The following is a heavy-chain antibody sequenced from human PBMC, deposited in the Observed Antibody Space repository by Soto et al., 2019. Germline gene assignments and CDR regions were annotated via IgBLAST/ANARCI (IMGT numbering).Heavy chain of an antibody. CDR3: AKDLVAARLYYYMDV. CDR1: GFTFSSYA. J-gene: IGHJ6*03. CDR2: ISGSGGST. Sequence: GGSLRLSCAASGFTFSSYAMSWVRQAPGKGLEWVSAISGSGGSTYYADSVKGRFTISRDNSKNTLYLQMNSLRAEDTAVYYCAKDLVAARLYYYMDVWGKGTTVTVSS. V-gene: IGHV3-23*01. D-gene: IGHD6-6*01.